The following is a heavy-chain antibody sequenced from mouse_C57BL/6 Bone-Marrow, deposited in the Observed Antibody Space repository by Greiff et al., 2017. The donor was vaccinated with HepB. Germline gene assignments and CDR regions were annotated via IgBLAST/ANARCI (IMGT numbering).Heavy chain of an antibody. CDR3: AGRLLWLRRGFAY. CDR2: IYPRSGNT. V-gene: IGHV1-81*01. D-gene: IGHD2-9*01. Sequence: VHLVESGAELARPGASVKLSCKASGYTFTSYGISWVKQRTGQGLEWIGEIYPRSGNTYYNEKFKGKATLTADKSSSTAYMELRSLTSEDSAVYFCAGRLLWLRRGFAYWGQGTLVTVSA. J-gene: IGHJ3*01. CDR1: GYTFTSYG.